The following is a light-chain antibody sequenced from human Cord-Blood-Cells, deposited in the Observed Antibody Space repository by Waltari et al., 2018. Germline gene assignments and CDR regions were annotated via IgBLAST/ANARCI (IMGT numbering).Light chain of an antibody. Sequence: SALTQPASVSGSPGQAITISCTGTSSAFGSYNLFSWYQQHPGKAPKLMIDEGSKRPSVVSNRFSGSKSGNTASLTISGLQAEDEADYYCCSYAGSSTWVFGGGTKLTVL. CDR2: EGS. J-gene: IGLJ3*02. CDR1: SSAFGSYNL. V-gene: IGLV2-23*01. CDR3: CSYAGSSTWV.